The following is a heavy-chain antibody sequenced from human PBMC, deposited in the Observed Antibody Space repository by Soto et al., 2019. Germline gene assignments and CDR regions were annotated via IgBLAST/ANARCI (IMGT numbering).Heavy chain of an antibody. V-gene: IGHV4-30-4*01. CDR2: IYYSGST. CDR1: GGSISSGDYY. CDR3: ASSLYYYDSSGYYLEWFDP. D-gene: IGHD3-22*01. J-gene: IGHJ5*02. Sequence: PSETLSLTCTVSGGSISSGDYYWSWIRQPPGKGLEWIGYIYYSGSTYYNPSLKSRVTISVDTSKNQFSLKLSSVTAADTAVYYCASSLYYYDSSGYYLEWFDPWGQGTLVTAPQ.